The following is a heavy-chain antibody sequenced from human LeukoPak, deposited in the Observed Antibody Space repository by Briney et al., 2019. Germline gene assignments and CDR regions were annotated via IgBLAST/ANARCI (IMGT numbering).Heavy chain of an antibody. D-gene: IGHD1-14*01. J-gene: IGHJ4*02. CDR3: ARRPGN. CDR2: IYSGGAI. CDR1: GFAVGSNY. Sequence: GGSLRLSCVASGFAVGSNYMSWVRQAPGKGLEWVSLIYSGGAIRYADSVKGRFTIPRDSSKNTLFLQMNDLTVEDTARYYCARRPGNWGQGILVTVSS. V-gene: IGHV3-53*01.